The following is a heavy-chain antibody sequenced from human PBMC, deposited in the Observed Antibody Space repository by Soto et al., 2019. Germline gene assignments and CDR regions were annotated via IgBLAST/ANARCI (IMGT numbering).Heavy chain of an antibody. CDR2: IYYSGST. Sequence: SETLSLTCTVSGGSISSYYWSWIRQPPGKGLEWIGYIYYSGSTNYNPSLKSRVTISVDTSKNQFSLKLSSVTAADTAVYYCARVREMATIVDYWGQGTLVTSPQ. V-gene: IGHV4-59*01. D-gene: IGHD5-12*01. CDR3: ARVREMATIVDY. CDR1: GGSISSYY. J-gene: IGHJ4*02.